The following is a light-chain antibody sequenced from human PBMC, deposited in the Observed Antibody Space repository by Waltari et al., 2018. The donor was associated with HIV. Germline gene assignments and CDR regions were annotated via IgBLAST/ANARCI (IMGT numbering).Light chain of an antibody. J-gene: IGLJ2*01. V-gene: IGLV2-14*01. CDR2: EVS. Sequence: QSALTQPASVSGSPGQSITISCTGTSSDVGAYNFVYWYQKHPGKAPKLMLYEVSNRPSGVSNRFSGSKSGNTASLTISGLQAEDEADYYCSSYTSSSTPVVFGGGTKLTVL. CDR3: SSYTSSSTPVV. CDR1: SSDVGAYNF.